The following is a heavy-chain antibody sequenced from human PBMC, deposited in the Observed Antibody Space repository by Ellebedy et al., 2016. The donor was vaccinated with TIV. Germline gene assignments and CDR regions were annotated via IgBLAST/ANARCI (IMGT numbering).Heavy chain of an antibody. CDR1: GFTFSSYG. CDR3: ARDEGSGSHYYYYYGMDV. V-gene: IGHV3-33*01. D-gene: IGHD3-10*01. J-gene: IGHJ6*02. CDR2: IWYDGSNK. Sequence: GGSLRLSCAASGFTFSSYGMHWVRQAPGKGLEWVAVIWYDGSNKHYADSVKGRFTISRDNSKNTLYLQMNSLRAEDTAVYYCARDEGSGSHYYYYYGMDVWGQGTTVTVSS.